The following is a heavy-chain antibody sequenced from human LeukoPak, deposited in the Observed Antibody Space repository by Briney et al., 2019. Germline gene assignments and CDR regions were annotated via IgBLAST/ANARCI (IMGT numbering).Heavy chain of an antibody. Sequence: ASVKASCKASGYNFTNYAISWVRQAPGQGLEWMGWISAYNGNTDYAHNLQGRVTMTTDTSTSTVYMELRSLTSDDTAVYYCAREDYDILTGHPGWFDPWGQGTLVTVSS. CDR3: AREDYDILTGHPGWFDP. CDR2: ISAYNGNT. J-gene: IGHJ5*02. V-gene: IGHV1-18*01. CDR1: GYNFTNYA. D-gene: IGHD3-9*01.